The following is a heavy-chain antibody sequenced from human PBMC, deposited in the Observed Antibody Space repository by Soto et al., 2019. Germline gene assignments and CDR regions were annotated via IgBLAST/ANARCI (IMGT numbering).Heavy chain of an antibody. CDR3: ARSTGSGFRPGTHRFNWFDP. D-gene: IGHD5-12*01. CDR2: IIPISRTP. J-gene: IGHJ5*02. Sequence: QVQLVQSGAEVKQPGSSVKVSCQASGVTFSSFAISWVRQAPGQGLEWMGGIIPISRTPNYAQNFQGRVTITADESTSSVYMGLSRLRSEDTAVYYCARSTGSGFRPGTHRFNWFDPWGQGTLVTVSS. CDR1: GVTFSSFA. V-gene: IGHV1-69*01.